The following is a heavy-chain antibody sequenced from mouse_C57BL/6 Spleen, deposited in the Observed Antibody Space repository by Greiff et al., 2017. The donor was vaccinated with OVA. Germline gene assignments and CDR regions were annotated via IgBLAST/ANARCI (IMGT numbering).Heavy chain of an antibody. J-gene: IGHJ2*01. CDR3: ARSYSNYDFDY. CDR2: IYWDDDK. D-gene: IGHD2-5*01. V-gene: IGHV8-12*01. Sequence: QVTLKVSGPGILQSSQTLSLTCSFSGFSLSTSGMGVSWIRQPSGKGLEWLAHIYWDDDKRNNPSLKSRLTITKDTSSNQVFLMITSVDTADTATYCCARSYSNYDFDYWGQGTTLTVSS. CDR1: GFSLSTSGMG.